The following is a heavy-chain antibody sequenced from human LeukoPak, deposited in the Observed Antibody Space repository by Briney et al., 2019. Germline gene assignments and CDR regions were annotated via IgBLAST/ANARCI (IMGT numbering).Heavy chain of an antibody. V-gene: IGHV1-18*01. J-gene: IGHJ4*02. CDR1: GYTFTSYG. CDR3: AKLEGGGYDSSGYYFGSFDY. CDR2: ISAYNGNT. D-gene: IGHD3-22*01. Sequence: GASVRVSCKASGYTFTSYGISWVRQAPGQGREWMGWISAYNGNTNYAQKFQGRVTMTRDTFISTAYMELSRLRSDDTAVYYCAKLEGGGYDSSGYYFGSFDYWGQGTLVTVSS.